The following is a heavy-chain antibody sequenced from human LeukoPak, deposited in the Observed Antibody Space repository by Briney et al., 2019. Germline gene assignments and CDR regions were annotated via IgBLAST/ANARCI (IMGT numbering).Heavy chain of an antibody. CDR2: INPNSGGT. CDR3: ARPARSSNRFDP. D-gene: IGHD2-2*01. J-gene: IGHJ5*02. CDR1: GYTFTRYY. Sequence: ASVKVSCKASGYTFTRYYMHWVRQAPGQGLEWMGWINPNSGGTNYAQKFQGRVTMTRDTSISTAYMELSRLRSDDTAVYYCARPARSSNRFDPWGQGTLVTVSS. V-gene: IGHV1-2*02.